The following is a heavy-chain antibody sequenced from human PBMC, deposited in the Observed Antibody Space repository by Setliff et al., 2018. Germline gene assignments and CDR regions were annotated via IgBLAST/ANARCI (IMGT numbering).Heavy chain of an antibody. CDR1: GYTFTNYY. CDR2: INPSGGST. D-gene: IGHD3-16*01. V-gene: IGHV1-46*01. Sequence: ASVKVSCKASGYTFTNYYIHWVRQAPGQGLEWVGIINPSGGSTSYAQKFQGRVTMTRDTSTSTVYMELSSLRSEDTAMYYCARERAGGRGFTFGAIYYYYGMDVWGQGTTVTVSS. J-gene: IGHJ6*02. CDR3: ARERAGGRGFTFGAIYYYYGMDV.